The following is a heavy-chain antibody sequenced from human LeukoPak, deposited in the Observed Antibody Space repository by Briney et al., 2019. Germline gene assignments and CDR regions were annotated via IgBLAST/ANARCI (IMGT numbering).Heavy chain of an antibody. V-gene: IGHV3-23*01. CDR2: ISASGGST. D-gene: IGHD2/OR15-2a*01. CDR3: SLPQYHVTDV. CDR1: GFTFNDHS. J-gene: IGHJ6*02. Sequence: PGGSLRLSCAASGFTFNDHSMYWVRQAPGKGLEWVSGISASGGSTYYADSVKGRFTISRDNSKKTVYLQMNSLRVEDTAVYYCSLPQYHVTDVWGQGTTVTVSS.